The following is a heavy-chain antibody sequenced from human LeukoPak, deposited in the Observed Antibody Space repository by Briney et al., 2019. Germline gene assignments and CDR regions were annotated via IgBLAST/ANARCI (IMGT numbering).Heavy chain of an antibody. J-gene: IGHJ5*02. CDR2: IIPILGIA. V-gene: IGHV1-69*04. Sequence: ASVKVSCKASGGTFSSYAISWVRQAPGQGLEWMGRIIPILGIANYAQKFQGRVTITADKSTSTAYMELSSLRSEDTAVYYCAREVSPTPLIAAAGKGWFDPWGQGTLVTVSS. D-gene: IGHD6-13*01. CDR3: AREVSPTPLIAAAGKGWFDP. CDR1: GGTFSSYA.